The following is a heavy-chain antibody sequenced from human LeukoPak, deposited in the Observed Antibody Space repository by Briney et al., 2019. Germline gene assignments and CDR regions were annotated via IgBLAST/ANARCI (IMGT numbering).Heavy chain of an antibody. CDR2: ISYDGSNK. CDR1: GFTFSSYG. J-gene: IGHJ6*03. D-gene: IGHD6-25*01. V-gene: IGHV3-30*18. Sequence: GGSLRLPCAASGFTFSSYGMHWVRQAPGKGLEWVAVISYDGSNKYYADSVKGRFTISRDNSKNTLYLQMNSLRAEDTAVYYCAKGPKIAAPRHDYYYMDVWGKGTTVTVSS. CDR3: AKGPKIAAPRHDYYYMDV.